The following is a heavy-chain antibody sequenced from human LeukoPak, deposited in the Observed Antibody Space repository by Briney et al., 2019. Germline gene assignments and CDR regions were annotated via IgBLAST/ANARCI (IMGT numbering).Heavy chain of an antibody. CDR3: ARATGSYRIYWYLDL. V-gene: IGHV4-59*01. D-gene: IGHD1-26*01. CDR2: IYYSGST. J-gene: IGHJ2*01. CDR1: GGSISSYY. Sequence: PSETLSLTCTVSGGSISSYYWSWIRQPPGKGLEWIGYIYYSGSTNYNPSLKSRVTISVDTSKNQFSLKLSSVTAADTAVYYCARATGSYRIYWYLDLWGRGTLVTVSS.